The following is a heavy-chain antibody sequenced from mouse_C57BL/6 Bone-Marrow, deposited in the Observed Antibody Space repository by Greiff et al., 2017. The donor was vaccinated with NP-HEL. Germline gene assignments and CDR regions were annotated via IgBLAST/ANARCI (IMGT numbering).Heavy chain of an antibody. Sequence: QVQLKQPGAELVKPGASVKLSCKASGYTFTSYWMHWVKQRPGQGLEWIGMIHPNSGSTNYNEKFKSKATLTVDKSSSTAYMQLSSLTSEDSAVYYCAREGDYYGSSLYWYFDVWGTGTTVTVSS. CDR2: IHPNSGST. D-gene: IGHD1-1*01. CDR3: AREGDYYGSSLYWYFDV. CDR1: GYTFTSYW. J-gene: IGHJ1*03. V-gene: IGHV1-64*01.